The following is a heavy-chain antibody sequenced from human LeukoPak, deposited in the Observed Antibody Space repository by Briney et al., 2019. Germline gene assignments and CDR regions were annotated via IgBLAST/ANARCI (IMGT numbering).Heavy chain of an antibody. D-gene: IGHD4/OR15-4a*01. CDR1: GFTFSSHW. Sequence: GGSLRLSCEASGFTFSSHWMSWVRQAPGKGLEWVATTKQDGFEKYYVDSVKGRFIISRDNSNHTVHLQMDSLRAEDTASYYCARSHYGGSYDMFDFWGQGTLVIVSS. J-gene: IGHJ4*02. CDR2: TKQDGFEK. V-gene: IGHV3-7*01. CDR3: ARSHYGGSYDMFDF.